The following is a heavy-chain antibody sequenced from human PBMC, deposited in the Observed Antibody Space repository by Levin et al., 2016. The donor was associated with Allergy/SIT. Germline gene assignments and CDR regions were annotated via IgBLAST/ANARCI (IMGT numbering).Heavy chain of an antibody. J-gene: IGHJ4*02. CDR2: ISSSGDSI. CDR1: EFTFSSYS. V-gene: IGHV3-21*01. CDR3: ARTGPTLRFCGGGTCYSDH. D-gene: IGHD2-15*01. Sequence: GESLKISCAASEFTFSSYSMNWVRQVPGKGLEWVSSISSSGDSIYYAGSVKGRFTISRDNAKNSLYLQMNSLRDEDTAVYYCARTGPTLRFCGGGTCYSDHWGQGALVTVSS.